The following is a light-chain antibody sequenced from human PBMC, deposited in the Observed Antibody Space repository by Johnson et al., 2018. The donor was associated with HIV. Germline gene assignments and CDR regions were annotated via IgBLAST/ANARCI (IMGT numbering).Light chain of an antibody. CDR1: SSNIGKNY. V-gene: IGLV1-51*02. J-gene: IGLJ1*01. CDR2: ENK. CDR3: GTWDSSLGVVV. Sequence: QSVLTQPPSVSAAPGQMVSISCSGSSSNIGKNYVSWYQQFPGTAPKLLIHENKKRPSWIPDRFSGSKSGTSATLDITGLQTGDEADYYSGTWDSSLGVVVFGTGTKVTVL.